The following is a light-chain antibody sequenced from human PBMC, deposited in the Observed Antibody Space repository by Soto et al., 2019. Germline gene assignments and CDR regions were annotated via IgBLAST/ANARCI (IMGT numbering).Light chain of an antibody. CDR3: KSYAGSNTYV. CDR1: KNDIGVYDF. J-gene: IGLJ1*01. Sequence: QSALTQPPSASGSPGQSVTISCTGTKNDIGVYDFVSWYQHHPGKAPRLIIYEVVQRPSGVPDRFSGSKSGNTASLTVSGLQAAYEGDYFCKSYAGSNTYVFGSGTKLTV. V-gene: IGLV2-8*01. CDR2: EVV.